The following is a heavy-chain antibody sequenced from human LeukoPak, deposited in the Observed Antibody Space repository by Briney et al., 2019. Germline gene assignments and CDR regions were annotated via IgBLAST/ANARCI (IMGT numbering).Heavy chain of an antibody. CDR3: ARGPYSYDSSGAFDI. D-gene: IGHD3-22*01. Sequence: SQTLSLTCTVSGDSISSGDYYWSWIRQPAGKGLEWIGRISSSGSTNYNPSLKSRVTISVDTSKNQFSLKLSSVTAADTAVYFCARGPYSYDSSGAFDIWGQGTVVTVSS. CDR2: ISSSGST. J-gene: IGHJ3*02. CDR1: GDSISSGDYY. V-gene: IGHV4-61*02.